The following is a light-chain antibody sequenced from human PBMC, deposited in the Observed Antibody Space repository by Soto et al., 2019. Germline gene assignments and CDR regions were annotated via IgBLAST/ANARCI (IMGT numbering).Light chain of an antibody. CDR3: QQRSNSPPWIT. V-gene: IGKV3-11*01. CDR2: DAS. J-gene: IGKJ5*01. Sequence: EIVLTQSPATLSSFPGDRVTLSCRASQYINTRLAWYQHRPGQAPRLLIYDASNRATGIPAKFSGSGSGTDFTLTISSLEPEDSAVYYCQQRSNSPPWITFGQGTRLEN. CDR1: QYINTR.